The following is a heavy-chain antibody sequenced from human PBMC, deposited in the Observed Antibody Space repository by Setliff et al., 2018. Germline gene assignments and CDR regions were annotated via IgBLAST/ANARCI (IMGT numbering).Heavy chain of an antibody. CDR2: VYDRGSI. Sequence: SETLSLTCTVSGASISNDYWSWIRQPPGKGLEWIGHVYDRGSISAYNPSLKSRVTIPVDTSKNQFSLNLNSVTAADTAVYYCARWTPKRGCDPTGYFTYYFDYWGQGALVTVSS. CDR3: ARWTPKRGCDPTGYFTYYFDY. V-gene: IGHV4-59*01. J-gene: IGHJ4*02. CDR1: GASISNDY. D-gene: IGHD2-2*03.